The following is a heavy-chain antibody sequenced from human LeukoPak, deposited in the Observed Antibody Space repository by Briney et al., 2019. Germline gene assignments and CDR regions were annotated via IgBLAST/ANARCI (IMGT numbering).Heavy chain of an antibody. J-gene: IGHJ6*02. CDR2: TYYRSKWYN. CDR1: GDSVSSNSAA. V-gene: IGHV6-1*01. Sequence: SQTLSLTCAISGDSVSSNSAAWNWIWQSPSRGLEWLGRTYYRSKWYNDYAVSVKSRITINPDTSKNQFSLQLNSVTPEDTAVYYCARARGCSGGSCYPYYYYGMDVWGQGTTVTVSS. D-gene: IGHD2-15*01. CDR3: ARARGCSGGSCYPYYYYGMDV.